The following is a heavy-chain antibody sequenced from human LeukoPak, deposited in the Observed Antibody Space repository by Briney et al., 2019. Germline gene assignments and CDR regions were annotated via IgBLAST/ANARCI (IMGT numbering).Heavy chain of an antibody. CDR2: ISSSGSTI. CDR3: ARSQMATITWGYFDY. Sequence: PGGSLRLSCAASGITFSGSGMSWVRQAPGKGLEWVSYISSSGSTIYYADSVKGRFTISRDNAKNSLYLQMNSLRAEDTAVYYCARSQMATITWGYFDYWGQGTLVTVSS. J-gene: IGHJ4*02. D-gene: IGHD5-24*01. V-gene: IGHV3-48*04. CDR1: GITFSGSG.